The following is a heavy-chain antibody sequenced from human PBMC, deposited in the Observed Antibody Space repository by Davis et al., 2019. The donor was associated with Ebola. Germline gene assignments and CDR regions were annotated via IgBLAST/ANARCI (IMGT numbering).Heavy chain of an antibody. CDR1: GFTFRSYD. V-gene: IGHV3-13*01. CDR2: IGAAGDT. Sequence: PGGSLRLSCAASGFTFRSYDMHWVRHATGKGLEWVSAIGAAGDTYYPVSVKGRFTISRENAKNSLYLQMNSLGAEDTAVYYCARAGFGSTWFDCWGQGILVTVSS. CDR3: ARAGFGSTWFDC. J-gene: IGHJ5*01. D-gene: IGHD6-13*01.